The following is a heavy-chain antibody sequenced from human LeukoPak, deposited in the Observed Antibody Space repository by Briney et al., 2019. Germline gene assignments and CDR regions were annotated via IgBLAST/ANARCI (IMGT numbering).Heavy chain of an antibody. Sequence: PSETLPLTCTVSGGSISSGGYYWSWIRQHPGKGLEWIGYIYYSGSTYYNPSLKSRVTISVDTSKNQFSLKLSSVTAADTAVYYCARAVRGYSYGIRYYFDYWGQGTLVTVS. CDR2: IYYSGST. CDR3: ARAVRGYSYGIRYYFDY. D-gene: IGHD5-18*01. J-gene: IGHJ4*02. CDR1: GGSISSGGYY. V-gene: IGHV4-31*03.